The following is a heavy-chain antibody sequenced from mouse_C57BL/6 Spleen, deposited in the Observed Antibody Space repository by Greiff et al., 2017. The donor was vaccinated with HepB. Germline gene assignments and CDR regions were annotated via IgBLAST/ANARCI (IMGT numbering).Heavy chain of an antibody. V-gene: IGHV1-55*01. CDR1: GYTFTSYW. CDR2: IYPGSGST. Sequence: VKLMESGAELVKPGASVKMSCKASGYTFTSYWITWVKQRPGQGLEWIGDIYPGSGSTNYNEKFKSKATLTVDTSSSTAYMQLSSLTSEDSAVYYCARVHTPDYWGQGTTLTVSS. D-gene: IGHD5-1-1*01. CDR3: ARVHTPDY. J-gene: IGHJ2*01.